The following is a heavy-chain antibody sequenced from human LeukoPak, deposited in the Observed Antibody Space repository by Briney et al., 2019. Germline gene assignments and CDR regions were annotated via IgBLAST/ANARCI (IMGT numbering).Heavy chain of an antibody. V-gene: IGHV4-4*07. D-gene: IGHD6-13*01. J-gene: IGHJ4*02. CDR2: IYTSGST. CDR3: ARGGSNWPKGPFDY. CDR1: GGSISSYY. Sequence: PSETLSLTCTVSGGSISSYYWSWIRQPAGKGLGWVGRIYTSGSTNYNPSLKSRVTMSVDTSKNQFSLKLSSVTAADTAVYYCARGGSNWPKGPFDYWGQGTLVTVSS.